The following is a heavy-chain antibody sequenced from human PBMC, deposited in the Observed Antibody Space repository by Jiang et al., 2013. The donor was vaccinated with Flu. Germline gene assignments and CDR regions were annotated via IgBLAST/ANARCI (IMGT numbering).Heavy chain of an antibody. V-gene: IGHV7-4-1*02. D-gene: IGHD4-17*01. Sequence: TFTSYAMNWVRQAPGQGLEWMGWINTNTGNPTYAQGFTGRFVFSLDTSVSTAYLQISSLKAEDTAVYYCAKYDDYGYYYYGMDVWGQGTTVTVSS. CDR1: TFTSYA. J-gene: IGHJ6*02. CDR2: INTNTGNP. CDR3: AKYDDYGYYYYGMDV.